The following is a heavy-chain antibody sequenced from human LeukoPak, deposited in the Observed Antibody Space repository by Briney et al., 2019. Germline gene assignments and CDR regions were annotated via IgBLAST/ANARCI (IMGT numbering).Heavy chain of an antibody. CDR1: GFTFDDYA. J-gene: IGHJ4*02. V-gene: IGHV3-9*01. Sequence: GGSLRLSCAASGFTFDDYAMHWVRQAPGKGLEWVSGISWNSGSIGYVDSVKGRFTISRDNAKNSLYLQMNGLRAEDTAVYYCASTVDTAMVDYFDYWGQGTLVTVSS. CDR3: ASTVDTAMVDYFDY. CDR2: ISWNSGSI. D-gene: IGHD5-18*01.